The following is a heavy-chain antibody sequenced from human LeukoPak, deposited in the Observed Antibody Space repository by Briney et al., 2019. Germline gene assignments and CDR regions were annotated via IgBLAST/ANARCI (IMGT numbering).Heavy chain of an antibody. V-gene: IGHV3-23*01. D-gene: IGHD3-9*01. J-gene: IGHJ6*02. CDR1: GFTFSSYA. Sequence: GGSLRLSYAASGFTFSSYAMSWVRQAPGKGLEWVSAISGSGGSTYYADSVKGRFTISRDNSKNTLYLQMNSLRAEDTAVYYCAKYPYYDILTGPKMDVWGQGTTVTVSS. CDR3: AKYPYYDILTGPKMDV. CDR2: ISGSGGST.